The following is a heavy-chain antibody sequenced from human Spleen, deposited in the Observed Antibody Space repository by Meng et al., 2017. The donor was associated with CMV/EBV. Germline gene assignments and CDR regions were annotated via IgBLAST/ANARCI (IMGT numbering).Heavy chain of an antibody. CDR1: SVSSGSYY. D-gene: IGHD3-3*01. CDR2: IYYSGST. CDR3: ARDRSDFWSGYSHYFAY. J-gene: IGHJ4*02. V-gene: IGHV4-61*01. Sequence: SVSSGSYYWSWIRPPPGKGLDWIGYIYYSGSTNYNPSLKSRVTISVDTSKNQFSLKMSSVTAADTAVYYCARDRSDFWSGYSHYFAYWGQGTLVTVSS.